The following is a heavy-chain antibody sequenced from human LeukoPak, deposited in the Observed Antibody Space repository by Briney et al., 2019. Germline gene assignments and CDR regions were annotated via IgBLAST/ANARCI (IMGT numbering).Heavy chain of an antibody. CDR3: ARGGMVRGVIRKSFDP. V-gene: IGHV4-38-2*02. Sequence: SETLSLTRTVSGYSISSGYYWGWIRQPPGKGPEWIGSIYHSGSTYYNPSLKSRVTISVDTSKNQFSLKLSSVTAADTAVYYCARGGMVRGVIRKSFDPWGQGTLVTVSS. CDR1: GYSISSGYY. J-gene: IGHJ5*02. D-gene: IGHD3-10*01. CDR2: IYHSGST.